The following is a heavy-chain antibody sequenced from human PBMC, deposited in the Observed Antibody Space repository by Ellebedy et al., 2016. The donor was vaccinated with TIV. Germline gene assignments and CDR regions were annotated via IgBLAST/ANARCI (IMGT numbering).Heavy chain of an antibody. Sequence: PGGSLRLSCAASGFTFDDYTMHWVRQAPGRGLEWVSLITWDGGSVDYGDSVKGRFTISRDNSKNSLYLQMNSLKTEDTAVYYCGREGYWTVTSWGQGTLVTVSS. J-gene: IGHJ5*02. CDR2: ITWDGGSV. CDR3: GREGYWTVTS. D-gene: IGHD2-8*02. CDR1: GFTFDDYT. V-gene: IGHV3-43*01.